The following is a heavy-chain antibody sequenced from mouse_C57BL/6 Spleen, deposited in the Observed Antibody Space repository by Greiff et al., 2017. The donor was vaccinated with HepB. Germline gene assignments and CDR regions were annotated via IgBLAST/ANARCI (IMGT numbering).Heavy chain of an antibody. D-gene: IGHD1-1*01. CDR3: ARGGSSYLYYFDY. V-gene: IGHV5-4*01. CDR2: ISDGGSYT. Sequence: VQLKESGGGLVKPGGSLKLSCAASGFTFSSYAMSWVRQTPEKRLEWVATISDGGSYTYYPDNVKGRFTISRDNAKNNLYLQMSHLKSEDTAMYYCARGGSSYLYYFDYWGQGTTLTVSS. J-gene: IGHJ2*01. CDR1: GFTFSSYA.